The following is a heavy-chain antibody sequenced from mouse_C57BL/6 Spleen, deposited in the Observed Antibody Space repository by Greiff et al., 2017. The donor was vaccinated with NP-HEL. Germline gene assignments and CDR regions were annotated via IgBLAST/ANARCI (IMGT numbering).Heavy chain of an antibody. CDR3: ARKGITTVVAPYAMDY. D-gene: IGHD1-1*01. J-gene: IGHJ4*01. V-gene: IGHV1-64*01. CDR2: IHPNSGST. Sequence: VQLQQPGAELVKPGASVKLSCKASGYTFTSYWMHWVKQRPGQGLEWIGMIHPNSGSTTYNEKFQSKATLTVDKSSSTAYMQLSSLTSEDSAVYYWARKGITTVVAPYAMDYWGQGTSVTVSS. CDR1: GYTFTSYW.